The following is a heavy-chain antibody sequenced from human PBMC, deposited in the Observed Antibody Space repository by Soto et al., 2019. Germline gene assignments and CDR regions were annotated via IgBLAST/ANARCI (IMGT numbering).Heavy chain of an antibody. CDR1: GYTFTGYY. D-gene: IGHD1-20*01. V-gene: IGHV1-2*04. J-gene: IGHJ4*02. Sequence: GASVKVSCKASGYTFTGYYMHWVRQAPGQGLEWMGGINPNSGDTNYAPKFQGWATMTRDTSISTAYMELSRLKSDDTAVYYCARKITGTTGVFDGGGQGTLVTVAS. CDR3: ARKITGTTGVFDG. CDR2: INPNSGDT.